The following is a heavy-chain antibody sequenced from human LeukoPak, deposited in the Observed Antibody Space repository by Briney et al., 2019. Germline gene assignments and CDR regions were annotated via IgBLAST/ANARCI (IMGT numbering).Heavy chain of an antibody. D-gene: IGHD3-10*01. Sequence: SETLSLTCTVSGGSISSSSYYWGWIRQPPGKGLEWIGSIYYSGSTYYNPSLKSRVTISVDTSKNQFSLKLSSVTAADTAVYYCARRRGYYGSGSYYWFDPWGQGTLVTVSS. CDR2: IYYSGST. CDR1: GGSISSSSYY. J-gene: IGHJ5*02. CDR3: ARRRGYYGSGSYYWFDP. V-gene: IGHV4-39*01.